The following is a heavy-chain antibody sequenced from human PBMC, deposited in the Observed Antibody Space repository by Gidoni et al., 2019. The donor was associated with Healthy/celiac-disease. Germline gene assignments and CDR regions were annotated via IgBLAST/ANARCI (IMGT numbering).Heavy chain of an antibody. J-gene: IGHJ6*03. D-gene: IGHD2-15*01. CDR3: AKDGEDIVVVVAATNYYYYYMDV. CDR1: GFTFSSYA. CDR2: ISGSGGST. Sequence: EVQLLESGGGLVQPGGSLRPSCAAPGFTFSSYASSWVRQAPGKGLEWVSAISGSGGSTYYADSVKGRFTISRDNSKNTLYLQMNSLRAEDTAVYYCAKDGEDIVVVVAATNYYYYYMDVWGKGTTVTVSS. V-gene: IGHV3-23*01.